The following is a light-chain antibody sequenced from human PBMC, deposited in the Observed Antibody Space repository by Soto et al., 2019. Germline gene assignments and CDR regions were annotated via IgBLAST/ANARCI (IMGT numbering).Light chain of an antibody. V-gene: IGKV1-33*01. Sequence: DIQMTQSPSSLSASVGDRVTITCQASQDISNYLNWYQQKPGKAPKLLIYDASNLETGVPSRFSGSGSGTDFTFTISSLQPEDIATYYGQQYDNLLSTCGQGTRREIK. CDR2: DAS. CDR3: QQYDNLLST. J-gene: IGKJ5*01. CDR1: QDISNY.